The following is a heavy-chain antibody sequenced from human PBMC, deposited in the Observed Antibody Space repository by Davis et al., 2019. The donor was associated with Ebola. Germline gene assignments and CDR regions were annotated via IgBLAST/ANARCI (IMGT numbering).Heavy chain of an antibody. CDR3: ARSTSCSN. D-gene: IGHD2-2*01. Sequence: PGGSLRLSCAASGFTFSSYAMHWVRQAPGKGLEWVAVISYDGSNKYYADSVKGRFTISRDNSKNTLYLQMNSLRAEDTAVYYCARSTSCSNRGQGTLVTVSS. CDR2: ISYDGSNK. CDR1: GFTFSSYA. V-gene: IGHV3-30*04. J-gene: IGHJ4*02.